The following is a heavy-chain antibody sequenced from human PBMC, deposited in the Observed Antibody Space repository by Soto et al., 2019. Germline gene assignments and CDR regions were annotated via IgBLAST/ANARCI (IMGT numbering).Heavy chain of an antibody. D-gene: IGHD3-3*01. CDR2: ISGSGAGT. CDR3: AKGPTVFGAVISFDYYYGMYV. CDR1: GFTFSTSA. V-gene: IGHV3-23*01. J-gene: IGHJ6*02. Sequence: LSCTASGFTFSTSAMSWVHQAPGRGREWVSGISGSGAGTYYADSVKGRFTISRDNSKNTLYLQMSGLRAEDAAVYYCAKGPTVFGAVISFDYYYGMYVWGQGTPVTVSS.